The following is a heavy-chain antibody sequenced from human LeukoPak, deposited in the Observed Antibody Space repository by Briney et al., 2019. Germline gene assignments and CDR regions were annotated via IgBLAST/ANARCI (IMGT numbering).Heavy chain of an antibody. CDR2: INTDGSST. J-gene: IGHJ3*02. D-gene: IGHD3-3*01. CDR3: ARALDFWSWAFDI. CDR1: GFTFSSYW. Sequence: GGSLRLSCAASGFTFSSYWMHWVRQAPGKGLVWVSRINTDGSSTSYADSVKGRFTISRDNAKNTLYLQMNSLRAEDTAVYYCARALDFWSWAFDIWGRGTMVTVSS. V-gene: IGHV3-74*01.